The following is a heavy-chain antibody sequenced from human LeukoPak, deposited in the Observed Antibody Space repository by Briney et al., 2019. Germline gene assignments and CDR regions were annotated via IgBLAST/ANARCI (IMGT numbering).Heavy chain of an antibody. V-gene: IGHV3-73*01. CDR1: GFTFSGSA. Sequence: HPGGSLKLSCAASGFTFSGSAIHWVRQASGKGLEWVGRIRSKANSYATEYAASVNGRFTISRVDSKNTAYLHITSLKTEDPNVYYCTSRSYGSGSYYICVYWGPGTL. CDR3: TSRSYGSGSYYICVY. D-gene: IGHD3-10*01. J-gene: IGHJ4*02. CDR2: IRSKANSYAT.